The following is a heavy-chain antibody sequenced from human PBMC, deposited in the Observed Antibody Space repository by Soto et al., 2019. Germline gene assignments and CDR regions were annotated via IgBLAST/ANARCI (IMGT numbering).Heavy chain of an antibody. CDR1: GFTFSSYA. Sequence: PGRSLRLSCAASGFTFSSYAMSWVRQAPGKGLEWVSAISGSGGSTYYADSVKGRFTISRDNSKNTLYLQMNSLRAEDTAVYYCAKARELRFDYFDYWGQGTLVTVSS. D-gene: IGHD1-7*01. CDR3: AKARELRFDYFDY. V-gene: IGHV3-23*01. CDR2: ISGSGGST. J-gene: IGHJ4*02.